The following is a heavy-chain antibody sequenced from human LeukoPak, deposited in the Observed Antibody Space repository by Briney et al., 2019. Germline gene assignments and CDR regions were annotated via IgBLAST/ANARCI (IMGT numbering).Heavy chain of an antibody. Sequence: GGSLRLSCAASGFTFSSYAMSWVRQAPGKGLEWVSAISGSGGSTYYADSVKGRFTTSRDNSKNTLYLQMNSLRAEDTAVYYCAKGWKDYDFWSGHTGMDVWGQGTTVTVSS. CDR1: GFTFSSYA. CDR2: ISGSGGST. CDR3: AKGWKDYDFWSGHTGMDV. V-gene: IGHV3-23*01. D-gene: IGHD3-3*01. J-gene: IGHJ6*02.